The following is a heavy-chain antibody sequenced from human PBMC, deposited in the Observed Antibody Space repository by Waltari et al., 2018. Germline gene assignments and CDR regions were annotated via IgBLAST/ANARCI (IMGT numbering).Heavy chain of an antibody. J-gene: IGHJ4*02. CDR2: ISSSGSTI. CDR3: ARPDYDILTGYYFVDY. D-gene: IGHD3-9*01. Sequence: EVQLVESGGGLVQPGGSLRLSCAASGFTFSSYEMNWVRQAPGKGLEWVSYISSSGSTIYCADSVKGGFTISRDNAKNSLYLQMNSLRAEDTAVYYCARPDYDILTGYYFVDYWGQGTLVTVSS. CDR1: GFTFSSYE. V-gene: IGHV3-48*03.